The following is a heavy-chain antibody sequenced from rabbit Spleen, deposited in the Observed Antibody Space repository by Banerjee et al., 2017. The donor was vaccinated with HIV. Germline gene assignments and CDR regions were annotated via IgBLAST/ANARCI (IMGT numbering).Heavy chain of an antibody. CDR1: GFSFSGSYY. J-gene: IGHJ4*01. CDR2: IGTVSANT. Sequence: QSLEESGGGLVKPGASLTLTCTASGFSFSGSYYICWVRQAPGKGLEWIACIGTVSANTYYASWAKGRFTISKTSSTTVTLQMTSLTAADTATYFCAREEYSTNGGYPFKLWGPGTLVTVS. V-gene: IGHV1S40*01. D-gene: IGHD1-1*01. CDR3: AREEYSTNGGYPFKL.